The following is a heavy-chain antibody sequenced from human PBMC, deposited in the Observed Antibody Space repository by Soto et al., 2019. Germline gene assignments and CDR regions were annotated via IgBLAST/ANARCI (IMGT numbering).Heavy chain of an antibody. Sequence: SETLSLTCTVSGGSVRSGSFYWSWIRQPPGKGLEWIGYIYYTGTTNYNPSLKSRVTISVDTSKNQFSLKLRSVTPADTAVFYCARAYDYGDTMGFDYWGRGTLVTVSS. D-gene: IGHD4-17*01. V-gene: IGHV4-61*01. CDR2: IYYTGTT. CDR1: GGSVRSGSFY. CDR3: ARAYDYGDTMGFDY. J-gene: IGHJ4*02.